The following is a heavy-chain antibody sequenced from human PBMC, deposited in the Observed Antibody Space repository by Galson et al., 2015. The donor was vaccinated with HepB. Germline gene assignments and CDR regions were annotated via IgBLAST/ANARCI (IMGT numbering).Heavy chain of an antibody. CDR2: IWANGNKK. V-gene: IGHV3-30*04. J-gene: IGHJ4*02. D-gene: IGHD2-8*01. Sequence: SLRLSCAASGFTFSAFAMHWVRQTPGKGLEWVALIWANGNKKIYTDSVKGRFTISRDNSRNIVSLEMDNPGAGDAAIYYCAREMLIAAPAAFDYWGRGALVSVSS. CDR3: AREMLIAAPAAFDY. CDR1: GFTFSAFA.